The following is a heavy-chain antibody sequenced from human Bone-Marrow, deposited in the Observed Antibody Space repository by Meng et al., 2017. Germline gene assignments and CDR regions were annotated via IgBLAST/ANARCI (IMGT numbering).Heavy chain of an antibody. J-gene: IGHJ4*02. V-gene: IGHV4-4*02. Sequence: QVQLQESGPGLVKPSGTLSLTCTVSGGSISSTNGWIWVRHPPGEGLEWIGEIYHSGRTNHNPSLKSRVTISLDKSKNQFSLKLSSVTAADTAVYYCARESGSSRFDYWGQGTLVTVS. CDR2: IYHSGRT. CDR1: GGSISSTNG. CDR3: ARESGSSRFDY. D-gene: IGHD3-22*01.